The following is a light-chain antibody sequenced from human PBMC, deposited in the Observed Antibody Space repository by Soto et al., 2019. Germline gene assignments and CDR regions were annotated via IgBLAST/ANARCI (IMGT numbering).Light chain of an antibody. Sequence: IQMTQSPSSLSASAGDRVTITCRASQSISSYLNWYQQKPGKAPKLLIYGASSLQTGVPSRFSGSGSGTDFTLTISSLQPEDFATYYCLHSYTTPLTFGGGTKVDIK. CDR1: QSISSY. CDR3: LHSYTTPLT. V-gene: IGKV1-39*01. CDR2: GAS. J-gene: IGKJ4*01.